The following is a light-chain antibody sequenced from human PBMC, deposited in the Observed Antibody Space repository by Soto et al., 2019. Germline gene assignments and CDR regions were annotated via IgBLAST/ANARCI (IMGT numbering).Light chain of an antibody. CDR1: QSIGLA. Sequence: EIVMTQSPATLSVSPGERVTLHCRASQSIGLAIAWYQHKPGQAPRLLIYDAPNRATGIPARFSGSGSGTDFTLTISSLEPEDFAVYYCQQYGSSKTFGQGTKVDI. CDR3: QQYGSSKT. J-gene: IGKJ1*01. CDR2: DAP. V-gene: IGKV3-11*01.